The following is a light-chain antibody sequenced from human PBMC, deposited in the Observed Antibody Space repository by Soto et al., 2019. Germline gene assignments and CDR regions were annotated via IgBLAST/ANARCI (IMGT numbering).Light chain of an antibody. V-gene: IGKV1-5*03. CDR2: KAS. CDR1: QSISTW. Sequence: DIQMTQSPSTLSSSVGDRVTITCRASQSISTWLAWYQQKPGKAPKLLIYKASSLDSGVPSRFSGSGSGTEFTLTISSLQPDDSATYYCQQYNNYRTFGQGTKVDIK. CDR3: QQYNNYRT. J-gene: IGKJ1*01.